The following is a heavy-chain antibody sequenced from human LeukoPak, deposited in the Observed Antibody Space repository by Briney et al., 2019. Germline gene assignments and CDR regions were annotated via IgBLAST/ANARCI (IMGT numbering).Heavy chain of an antibody. CDR3: ARESEFCGSTTCYRPGDY. J-gene: IGHJ4*02. V-gene: IGHV3-74*01. Sequence: GGSLRLSCGASGFSFTTYWMHWVRQAPGKGLVWVSRINTDGSSRTYADSVKGRFTISRDNANNTLYLQMNSLRAEDTAVYYCARESEFCGSTTCYRPGDYWGQGTLVTVSS. CDR1: GFSFTTYW. CDR2: INTDGSSR. D-gene: IGHD2-2*01.